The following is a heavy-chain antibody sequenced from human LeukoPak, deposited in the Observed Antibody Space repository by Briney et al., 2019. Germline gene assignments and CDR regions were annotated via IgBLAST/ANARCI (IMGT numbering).Heavy chain of an antibody. CDR1: GYTFTSYG. D-gene: IGHD3-22*01. J-gene: IGHJ4*02. CDR2: ISAYNGNT. V-gene: IGHV1-18*01. Sequence: WASVKVSCKASGYTFTSYGISWVRQAPGQGLEWMGWISAYNGNTNYAQKLQGRVTMTTDTSTSTAYMELRSLRSDDTAVYYCARQSYDSSGYYYDYWGQGTLVTVSS. CDR3: ARQSYDSSGYYYDY.